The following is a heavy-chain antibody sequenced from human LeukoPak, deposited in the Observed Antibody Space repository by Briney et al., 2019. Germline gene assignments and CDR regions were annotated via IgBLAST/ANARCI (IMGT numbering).Heavy chain of an antibody. CDR3: AKVAPLAFYYMDV. V-gene: IGHV3-30*02. CDR2: IRYDGSNK. CDR1: GFTFSSYG. Sequence: GGSMRLSCAASGFTFSSYGMHWVRQAPGKGLEWVAFIRYDGSNKYYADSVKGRFTISRDNSKNTLYLQMNSLRAEDTAVYYCAKVAPLAFYYMDVWGKGTTVTVSS. J-gene: IGHJ6*03.